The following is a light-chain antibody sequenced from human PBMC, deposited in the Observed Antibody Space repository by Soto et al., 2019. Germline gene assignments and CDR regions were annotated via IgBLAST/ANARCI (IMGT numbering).Light chain of an antibody. Sequence: AIQLTQSPSSLSASVGDRVTITCRASQGISSALACYQQKPGKAPKLLIYDASSLESGVPSRFSGSGSGTDFTLTISSLQPEDFATYYCQQFNNYPPSITFGQGTRLEIK. J-gene: IGKJ5*01. V-gene: IGKV1-13*01. CDR2: DAS. CDR3: QQFNNYPPSIT. CDR1: QGISSA.